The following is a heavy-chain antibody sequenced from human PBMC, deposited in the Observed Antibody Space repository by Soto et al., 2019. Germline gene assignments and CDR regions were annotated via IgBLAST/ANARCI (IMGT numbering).Heavy chain of an antibody. Sequence: ASVKVSCKASGYTFTGYYIHWVRQAPGQGLEWMGWINPNSGGTNYPQNFQGRVTMTRDTSISTAYMELSRLLSDDTAVYYCARAYCTSTSCYGTTGYYGMDVWGQGATVTVSS. D-gene: IGHD2-2*01. CDR2: INPNSGGT. CDR3: ARAYCTSTSCYGTTGYYGMDV. CDR1: GYTFTGYY. J-gene: IGHJ6*02. V-gene: IGHV1-2*02.